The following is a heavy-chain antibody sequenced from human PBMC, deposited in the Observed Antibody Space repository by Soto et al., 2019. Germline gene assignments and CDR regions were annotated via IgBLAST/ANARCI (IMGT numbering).Heavy chain of an antibody. D-gene: IGHD3-10*01. CDR3: ARAGFLKAPNSMVRGVTTDYYTVSV. CDR2: INHSGST. Sequence: PSETLSLTWAVYAGSLSGYDCRWIRQPPGKGMEWIGEINHSGSTNYNPSLKSRVTISVDTSKNQFSLKLSSVTAADTAVYYCARAGFLKAPNSMVRGVTTDYYTVSVSGQVSTLTV. V-gene: IGHV4-34*01. J-gene: IGHJ6*02. CDR1: AGSLSGYD.